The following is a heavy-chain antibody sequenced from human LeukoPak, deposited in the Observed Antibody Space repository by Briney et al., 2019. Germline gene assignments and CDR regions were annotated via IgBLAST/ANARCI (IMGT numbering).Heavy chain of an antibody. CDR2: IYHSGSSGST. J-gene: IGHJ4*02. CDR3: ARTLGYCSGGSCRSFDY. CDR1: GYSISSGYY. D-gene: IGHD2-15*01. Sequence: NPSETLSLTCAVSGYSISSGYYWGWIRPPPGKGLEWIGSIYHSGSSGSTYYNPSLKSRVTISVDTSKNQFSLELSSVTAADTAVYYCARTLGYCSGGSCRSFDYWGQGTLVTVSS. V-gene: IGHV4-38-2*01.